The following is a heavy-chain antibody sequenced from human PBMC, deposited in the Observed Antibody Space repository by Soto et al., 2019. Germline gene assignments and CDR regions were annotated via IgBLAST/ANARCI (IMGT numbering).Heavy chain of an antibody. V-gene: IGHV1-69*13. CDR2: IIPIFGTA. CDR1: GGTFSSYA. D-gene: IGHD2-15*01. Sequence: SVKVSCKASGGTFSSYAISWVRQAPGQGLEWMGGIIPIFGTANYAQKFQGRVTITADESTSTAYMELSSLRSEDTAVYYCARDVELGGNDGSWGQGTLVTVSS. CDR3: ARDVELGGNDGS. J-gene: IGHJ5*02.